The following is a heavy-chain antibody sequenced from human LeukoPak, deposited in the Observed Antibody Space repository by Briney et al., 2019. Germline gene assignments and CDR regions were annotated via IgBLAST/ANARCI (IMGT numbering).Heavy chain of an antibody. V-gene: IGHV4-31*03. Sequence: SQTLSLTCTVSGGSISSGGYYWSWIRQHPGKGLEWIGYIYYSGSTYYNPSLKSRVTISVDTSKNQFSLKLSPVTAADTAVYYCARDADRGYDYWGQGTLVTVSS. CDR1: GGSISSGGYY. D-gene: IGHD3-10*01. CDR3: ARDADRGYDY. CDR2: IYYSGST. J-gene: IGHJ4*02.